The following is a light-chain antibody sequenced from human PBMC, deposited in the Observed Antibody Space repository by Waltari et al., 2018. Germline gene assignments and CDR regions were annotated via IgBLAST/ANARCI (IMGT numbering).Light chain of an antibody. CDR2: DAS. V-gene: IGKV3-11*01. Sequence: EIVLTQSPVTLSLSPGERATLSCRASQNVARYLAWYQQKPGQAPRLLIYDASNRATGIPARFSGSGSGTDFTLTISSLEPEDFAVYYCQQRSNWPPLTFGGGTRVEIK. CDR1: QNVARY. CDR3: QQRSNWPPLT. J-gene: IGKJ4*01.